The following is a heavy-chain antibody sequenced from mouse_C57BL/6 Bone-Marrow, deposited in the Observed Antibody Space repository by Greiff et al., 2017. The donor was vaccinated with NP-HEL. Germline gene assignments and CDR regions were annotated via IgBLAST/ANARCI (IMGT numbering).Heavy chain of an antibody. CDR2: IYPRSGNT. J-gene: IGHJ4*01. Sequence: VQLQQSGAELARPGASVKMFCKACGYSLARWGGMLVEGVTGQCLEWIGEIYPRSGNTYYNEKFKGKATLTADRSSSTAYMELRSLTSEDSAVYFCARVGSWDYWGQGTSVTVSS. CDR1: GYSLARWG. CDR3: ARVGSWDY. V-gene: IGHV1-81*01.